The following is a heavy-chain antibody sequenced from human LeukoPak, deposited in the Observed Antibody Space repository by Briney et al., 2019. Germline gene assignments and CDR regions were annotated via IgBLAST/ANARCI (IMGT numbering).Heavy chain of an antibody. CDR1: GGSFSGYY. CDR3: ARRASVAATLDY. CDR2: INHSGST. Sequence: PSETLSLTCAVYGGSFSGYYWSWIRQPPGKGLEWIGDINHSGSTIYNPSLKSRVTMSVDTSKNQFSLKLSSVTAADTAVYYCARRASVAATLDYWGRGTLVTVSS. V-gene: IGHV4-34*01. J-gene: IGHJ4*02. D-gene: IGHD2-15*01.